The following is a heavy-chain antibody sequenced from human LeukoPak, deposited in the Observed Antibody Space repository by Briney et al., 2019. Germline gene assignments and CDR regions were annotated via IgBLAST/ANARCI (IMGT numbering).Heavy chain of an antibody. CDR3: AKVVQYTASTGTGLDY. J-gene: IGHJ4*02. CDR1: GFIFSNYG. CDR2: IWYDGSYK. D-gene: IGHD6-13*01. V-gene: IGHV3-33*06. Sequence: PGGSLRLSCAASGFIFSNYGMHRVRQAPGKGLDWVAVIWYDGSYKYYADSVKGRFTISRDNSKNTLYLQMNSLRAEDTAIYYCAKVVQYTASTGTGLDYWGQGTLVTVSS.